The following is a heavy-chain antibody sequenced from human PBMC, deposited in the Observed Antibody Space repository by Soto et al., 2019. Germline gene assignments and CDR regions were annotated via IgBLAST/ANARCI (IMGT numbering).Heavy chain of an antibody. CDR2: ISYDGSNK. CDR3: ARCLRGFYNGMDV. V-gene: IGHV3-30-3*01. J-gene: IGHJ6*02. CDR1: GFTFSSYA. Sequence: QVQLVESGGGVVQPGRSLRLSCAASGFTFSSYAMHWVRQAPGKGLEWVAVISYDGSNKYYADSVKGRFTISRDNSKNTLYMQMTSLRAEDTAVYYCARCLRGFYNGMDVWGQGTTVTVSS. D-gene: IGHD3-16*01.